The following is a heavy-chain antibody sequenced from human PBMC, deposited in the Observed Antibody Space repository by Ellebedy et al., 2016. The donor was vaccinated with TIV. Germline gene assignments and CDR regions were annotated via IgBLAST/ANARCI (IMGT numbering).Heavy chain of an antibody. J-gene: IGHJ4*02. CDR2: IKQDGSEK. V-gene: IGHV3-7*03. CDR1: GFTFSSYW. Sequence: GGSLRLSCAASGFTFSSYWMSWVRQAPGKGLDWVANIKQDGSEKYYVDSVKGRFTISRDNAKNSVDLQMNSLRVEDTALYYCARKVGFDYWGQGTLVTVSS. CDR3: ARKVGFDY. D-gene: IGHD2-2*01.